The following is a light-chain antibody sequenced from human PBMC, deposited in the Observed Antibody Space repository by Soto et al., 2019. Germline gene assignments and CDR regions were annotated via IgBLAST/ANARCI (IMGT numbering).Light chain of an antibody. CDR3: QSYDSSLSGSGV. CDR1: SSNIGAGYD. CDR2: GNI. Sequence: QLVLTQPPSVSGAPGQRVTISCTGSSSNIGAGYDVHWYRQLPGTAPKLLIYGNINRPSGVPDRFSGSKSGTSASLAITGLQAEDEADYYCQSYDSSLSGSGVFGGGTKLTVL. J-gene: IGLJ3*02. V-gene: IGLV1-40*01.